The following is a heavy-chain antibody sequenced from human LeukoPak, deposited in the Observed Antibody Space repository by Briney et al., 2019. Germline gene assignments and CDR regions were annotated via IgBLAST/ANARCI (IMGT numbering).Heavy chain of an antibody. D-gene: IGHD1-26*01. V-gene: IGHV3-23*01. CDR3: AKEEAMVGATYNWFDP. Sequence: GGSLRLSCAASGFTFSSYAMSWVRQAPGKGLEWVSAISGSGGSTYYADSVKGRFTISRDNSKNTLYLQMNSLRAEDTAVYYCAKEEAMVGATYNWFDPWGQGTLVTVSS. CDR2: ISGSGGST. J-gene: IGHJ5*02. CDR1: GFTFSSYA.